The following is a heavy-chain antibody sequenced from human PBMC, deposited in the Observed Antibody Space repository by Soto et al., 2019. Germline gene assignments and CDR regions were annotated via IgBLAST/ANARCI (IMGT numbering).Heavy chain of an antibody. CDR1: GGSISSGDYY. CDR3: AREGFYYGLDY. CDR2: IYSSGTT. Sequence: QVQLQESGPGLVKPSQTLSLTCIVSGGSISSGDYYWSWIRQPPGKGLEWIGYIYSSGTTNYRPSLKSRVTISVEASRNHFSLKLSSLTAADTAVYYCAREGFYYGLDYWGRGTLVTVSS. J-gene: IGHJ4*01. V-gene: IGHV4-30-4*01. D-gene: IGHD3-10*01.